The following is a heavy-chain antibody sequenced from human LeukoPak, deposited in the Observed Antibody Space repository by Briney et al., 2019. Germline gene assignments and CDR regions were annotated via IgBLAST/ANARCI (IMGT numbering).Heavy chain of an antibody. CDR1: AFTFSSYG. D-gene: IGHD6-13*01. J-gene: IGHJ4*02. CDR2: ISDNGRNK. V-gene: IGHV3-30*18. Sequence: PGRSLRLSCAASAFTFSSYGMHWVRPAPGKGLEWVAAISDNGRNKYYADSVRGRFTISRDDSKNTLHLQMNSLRGEDTALYYCAKDRRSSWCIDYWGQGTLVTVS. CDR3: AKDRRSSWCIDY.